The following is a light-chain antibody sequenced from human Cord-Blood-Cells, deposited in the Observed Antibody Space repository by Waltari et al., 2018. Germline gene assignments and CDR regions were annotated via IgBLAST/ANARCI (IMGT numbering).Light chain of an antibody. CDR2: AAS. CDR1: QSISSY. Sequence: DIQMTQSPSSLSASVGDRVTITCRASQSISSYLNWYQQKPGKAPKLLIYAASSLQSGVPSRFSGSGSGTDFTLTISSLQPEDCATYYCQQSYSTPYSFGQATKLEIK. V-gene: IGKV1-39*01. J-gene: IGKJ2*03. CDR3: QQSYSTPYS.